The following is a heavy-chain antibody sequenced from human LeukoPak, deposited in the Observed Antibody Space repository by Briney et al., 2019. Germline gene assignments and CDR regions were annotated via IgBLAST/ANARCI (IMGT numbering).Heavy chain of an antibody. CDR1: GFTFSSYA. CDR3: TNVCSDSAMVYQ. Sequence: GESLRLSCAAAGFTFSSYAMSWVRQAPGKWLEWVSSISSSGGSTYYADSVKARFTLSRDNSKNTLYLQIDSLRAEDAAVYYSTNVCSDSAMVYQWGQGTLVTVSP. V-gene: IGHV3-23*01. J-gene: IGHJ4*02. D-gene: IGHD5-18*01. CDR2: ISSSGGST.